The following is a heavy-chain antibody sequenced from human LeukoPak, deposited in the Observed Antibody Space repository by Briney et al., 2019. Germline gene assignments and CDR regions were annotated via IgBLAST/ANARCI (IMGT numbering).Heavy chain of an antibody. D-gene: IGHD3-22*01. CDR3: ARESDSSGFGAFDI. V-gene: IGHV3-7*04. Sequence: GGSLRLSCAVSGFTFSNYWMSWVRQAPGKGLEWVANIKQDGSEKYYVDSVKGRFTISRDNAKNSLYLQMNSLRAEDTAVYYCARESDSSGFGAFDIWGQGTMVTVSS. J-gene: IGHJ3*02. CDR1: GFTFSNYW. CDR2: IKQDGSEK.